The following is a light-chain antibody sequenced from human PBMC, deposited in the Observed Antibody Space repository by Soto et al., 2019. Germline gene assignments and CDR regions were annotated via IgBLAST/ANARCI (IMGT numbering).Light chain of an antibody. CDR3: QQYGSSLWT. Sequence: EIGLTQSPATLSLSPGESATLSCRANHSVSTYLAWYQKKVGLAPRLLIFDTSNRAAGVPARFSGSGSGTDFTLTISRLEPEDFAVYYCQQYGSSLWTFGQGTKVDIK. CDR1: HSVSTY. CDR2: DTS. J-gene: IGKJ1*01. V-gene: IGKV3D-20*01.